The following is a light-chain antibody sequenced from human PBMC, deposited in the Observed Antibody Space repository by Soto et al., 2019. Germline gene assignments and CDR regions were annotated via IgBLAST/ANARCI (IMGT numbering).Light chain of an antibody. J-gene: IGKJ2*01. V-gene: IGKV1-5*03. CDR2: KAS. Sequence: DIQMTQSPSTLSASVGDRVTITCRASQSMSSWLAWYQHKPGKAPKLLIYKASSLESGVPSRFSGSESGTEFTLTISSLQPDDFATYDCQQYNSYSYTFGQGTKLEIK. CDR1: QSMSSW. CDR3: QQYNSYSYT.